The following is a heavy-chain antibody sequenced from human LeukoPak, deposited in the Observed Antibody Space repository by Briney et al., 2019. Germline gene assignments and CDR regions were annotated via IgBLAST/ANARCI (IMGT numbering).Heavy chain of an antibody. V-gene: IGHV4-38-2*02. Sequence: SETLSLTCTVSGYSISSGYYWGWIRQPPGKGLEWIGSIYHSGSTYYNPSLRSRVTISVDTSKNQFSLKLSSVTAADTAVYYCARALGRDGYNGGKGNFDYWGQGTLVTVSS. D-gene: IGHD5-24*01. CDR3: ARALGRDGYNGGKGNFDY. CDR2: IYHSGST. J-gene: IGHJ4*02. CDR1: GYSISSGYY.